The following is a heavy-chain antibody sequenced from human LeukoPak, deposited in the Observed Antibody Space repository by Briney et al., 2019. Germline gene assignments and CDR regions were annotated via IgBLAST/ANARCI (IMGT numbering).Heavy chain of an antibody. D-gene: IGHD5/OR15-5a*01. CDR2: ISYDGSNK. V-gene: IGHV3-30-3*01. J-gene: IGHJ4*02. CDR3: ARGLPSAPGVGDY. Sequence: PGGSLRLSCAASGFTFSSYAMHWVRQAPGKGLEWVAVISYDGSNKYYADSVKGRFTISRDNAKDSLYLQINSLRAEDTAVYYCARGLPSAPGVGDYWGQGTLVTVSS. CDR1: GFTFSSYA.